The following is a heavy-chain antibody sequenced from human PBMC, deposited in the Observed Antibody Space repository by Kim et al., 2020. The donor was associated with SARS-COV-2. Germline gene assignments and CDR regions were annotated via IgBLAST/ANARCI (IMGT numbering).Heavy chain of an antibody. V-gene: IGHV3-21*01. CDR3: ARDHDI. CDR2: SSSRYI. J-gene: IGHJ4*02. D-gene: IGHD3-9*01. Sequence: SSSRYIYYADSVEGRFTISRDNAKNSLYRQMNSRRAEDTAVYYCARDHDIWGQGTLVTVSS.